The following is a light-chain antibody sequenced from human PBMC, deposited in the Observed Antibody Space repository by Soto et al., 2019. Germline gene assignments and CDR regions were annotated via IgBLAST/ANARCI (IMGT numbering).Light chain of an antibody. V-gene: IGLV2-14*01. CDR3: LSYAGNSIWL. CDR2: EVT. Sequence: QSALTQPPSVSGSPGQSITISCTGTSSDVGDYNRVSWYQHHPGKAPKLMIFEVTNRPSGISDRFSGFKSGSTASLTISELQPDDEADYFCLSYAGNSIWLFGGGSKLTVL. J-gene: IGLJ2*01. CDR1: SSDVGDYNR.